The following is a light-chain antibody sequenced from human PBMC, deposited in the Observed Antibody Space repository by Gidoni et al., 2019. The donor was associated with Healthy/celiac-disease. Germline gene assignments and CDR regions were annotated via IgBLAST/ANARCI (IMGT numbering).Light chain of an antibody. Sequence: ELVLTQSQATLSLSPGERAPISCRASQSVSSYLAWYQQKPGQAPRLLIYDASNRATGIPARFSGSGSGTDFTLTISSLEPEDFAVYYCQQRSNWPPWTFGQGTKVEIK. V-gene: IGKV3-11*01. CDR3: QQRSNWPPWT. J-gene: IGKJ1*01. CDR1: QSVSSY. CDR2: DAS.